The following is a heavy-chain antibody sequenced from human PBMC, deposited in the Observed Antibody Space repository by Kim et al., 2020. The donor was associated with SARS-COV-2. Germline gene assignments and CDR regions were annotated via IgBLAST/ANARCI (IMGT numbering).Heavy chain of an antibody. J-gene: IGHJ4*02. CDR1: GFTFDDYG. D-gene: IGHD3-22*01. Sequence: GGSLRLSCAASGFTFDDYGMSWVRQAPGKGLEWVSGINWNGGSTGYVDSVKGRFTISRDNAKNSLYLQMNSLRAEDTALYHCARRGYDSSGYYNPIDYWGQGTLVTVSA. V-gene: IGHV3-20*01. CDR2: INWNGGST. CDR3: ARRGYDSSGYYNPIDY.